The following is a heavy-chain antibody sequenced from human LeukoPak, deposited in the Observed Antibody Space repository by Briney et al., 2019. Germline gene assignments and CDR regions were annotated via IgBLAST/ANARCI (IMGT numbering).Heavy chain of an antibody. CDR2: IYYSGST. CDR1: GGSISSYY. CDR3: ARGSGGSYSSPYDY. J-gene: IGHJ4*02. Sequence: KPSETLSLTCTVSGGSISSYYWSWIRQPPGKGLEWIGYIYYSGSTNYNPSLKSRVTISVDTSKNQFSLKLNSVTAADTAVYYCARGSGGSYSSPYDYWGQGTLVTVSS. D-gene: IGHD1-26*01. V-gene: IGHV4-59*01.